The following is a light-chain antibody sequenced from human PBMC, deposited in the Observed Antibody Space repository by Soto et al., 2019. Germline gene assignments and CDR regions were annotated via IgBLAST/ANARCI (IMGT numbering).Light chain of an antibody. Sequence: DIQMTQSPSPLSASVGDRVTIVCRASQSVSDWLAWFQQRPGKAPKVLIYGASSLESGVPSRFSGSGSGTEFTLTISSLQPDDFATYYCQQYNSYPWTFGQGTKVEIK. J-gene: IGKJ1*01. V-gene: IGKV1-5*02. CDR3: QQYNSYPWT. CDR1: QSVSDW. CDR2: GAS.